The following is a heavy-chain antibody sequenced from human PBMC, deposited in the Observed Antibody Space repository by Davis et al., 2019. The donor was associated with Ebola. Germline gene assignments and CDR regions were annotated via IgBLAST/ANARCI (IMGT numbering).Heavy chain of an antibody. J-gene: IGHJ6*02. D-gene: IGHD3-3*01. Sequence: PGGSLRLSCAASGSTFSSYAMSWVRQAPGKGLEWVSAISGSGGSTYYADSVKGRFTISRDNSKNTLYLQMNSLRAEDTAVYYCAKGSRYYDFWSGYGMDVWGQGTTVTVSS. CDR1: GSTFSSYA. CDR3: AKGSRYYDFWSGYGMDV. V-gene: IGHV3-23*01. CDR2: ISGSGGST.